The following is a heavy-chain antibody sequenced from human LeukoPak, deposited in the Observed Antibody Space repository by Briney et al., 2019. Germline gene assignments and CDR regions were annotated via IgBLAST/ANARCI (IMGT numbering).Heavy chain of an antibody. CDR1: GYTFTSYD. CDR2: MSPNSGNT. V-gene: IGHV1-8*01. J-gene: IGHJ6*02. Sequence: ASVKVSCKASGYTFTSYDINWVRQATGQGLEWMGWMSPNSGNTGYAQKFQGRVTMTRNTSISTAYMELSSLRSEDTAVYYCARGGYRGYYYYYGMDVWGQGTTVTVSS. D-gene: IGHD6-25*01. CDR3: ARGGYRGYYYYYGMDV.